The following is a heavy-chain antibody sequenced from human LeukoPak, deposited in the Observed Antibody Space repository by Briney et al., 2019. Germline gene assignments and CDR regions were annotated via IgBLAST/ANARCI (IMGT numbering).Heavy chain of an antibody. CDR3: ARNIPVTRWGY. D-gene: IGHD2-21*01. CDR1: GFTFSTYT. J-gene: IGHJ4*02. CDR2: ISYDGSNK. V-gene: IGHV3-30*14. Sequence: GGSLRLSRAASGFTFSTYTMHWVRQAPGKGLEWVAVISYDGSNKYYADSVKGRFTISRDNSKNTVYLQMNSLRAEDTAVYYCARNIPVTRWGYWGQGTLVTVSS.